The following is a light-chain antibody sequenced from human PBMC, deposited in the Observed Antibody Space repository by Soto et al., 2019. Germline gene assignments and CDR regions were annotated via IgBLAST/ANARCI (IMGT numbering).Light chain of an antibody. CDR3: QYYESSLSGYV. CDR2: GNN. Sequence: QSVLTQPPSVSGAPGQRVTISCTGSSSSIGAGYDVHWYQQLPGTAPKLLIYGNNNRPSGAPDRFSGSKSGTSASLAITGLQAEDEADYYCQYYESSLSGYVFGTGTKVTVL. J-gene: IGLJ1*01. V-gene: IGLV1-40*01. CDR1: SSSIGAGYD.